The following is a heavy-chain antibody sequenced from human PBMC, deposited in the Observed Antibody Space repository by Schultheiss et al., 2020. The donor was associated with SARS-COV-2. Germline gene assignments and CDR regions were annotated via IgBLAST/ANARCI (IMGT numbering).Heavy chain of an antibody. CDR1: GFTFSSYA. CDR3: AKRLVSPNNYYMDV. V-gene: IGHV3-23*01. CDR2: ISGSGGST. Sequence: GGSLRLSCAASGFTFSSYALSWVRQAPGKGLEWVLAISGSGGSTYYADSVKGRFTISRDNSKNTLYLQMNSLRAEDTAVYYCAKRLVSPNNYYMDVWGKGTTVTVSS. D-gene: IGHD4-23*01. J-gene: IGHJ6*03.